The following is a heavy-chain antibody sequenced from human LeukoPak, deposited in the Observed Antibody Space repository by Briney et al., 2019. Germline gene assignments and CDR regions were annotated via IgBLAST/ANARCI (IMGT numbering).Heavy chain of an antibody. Sequence: GASVKVSCKASGNTFSGYYMHWVRQAPGQGLEWMGWINPKSGGTNYAQKFQGRVTMTRDTSISTAYMELSRLRSDDTAVYYCARRMGSYYGPNWFDPWGQGTLVTVSS. J-gene: IGHJ5*02. CDR2: INPKSGGT. CDR3: ARRMGSYYGPNWFDP. D-gene: IGHD1-26*01. V-gene: IGHV1-2*02. CDR1: GNTFSGYY.